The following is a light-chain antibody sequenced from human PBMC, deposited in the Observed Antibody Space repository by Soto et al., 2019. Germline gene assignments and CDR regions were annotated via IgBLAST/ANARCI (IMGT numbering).Light chain of an antibody. CDR2: KAS. V-gene: IGKV1-5*03. CDR3: QHYSASSPWT. CDR1: QSVDNW. J-gene: IGKJ1*01. Sequence: DIPMTQSPSTLPASVGDRVTITCRASQSVDNWLAWFQQKPGKAPKVLIHKASNLDSGVPSRFSGSGWGTEFTLPITSLQPDDFATYYCQHYSASSPWTFGQGTKVEIK.